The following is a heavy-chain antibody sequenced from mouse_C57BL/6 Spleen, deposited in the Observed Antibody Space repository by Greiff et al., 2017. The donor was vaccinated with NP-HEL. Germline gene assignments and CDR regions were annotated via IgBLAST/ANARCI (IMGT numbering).Heavy chain of an antibody. D-gene: IGHD1-1*01. CDR1: GFTFSDYG. CDR3: ARQEGDGHYYGGFAY. V-gene: IGHV5-15*01. J-gene: IGHJ3*01. Sequence: EVQVVESGGGLVQPGGSLKLSCAASGFTFSDYGMAWVRQAPRKGPEWVAFISNLAYSIYYADPVTGRFTISRENAKNTLYLEMSSLRSEDTAMYYCARQEGDGHYYGGFAYWGQGTLVTVSA. CDR2: ISNLAYSI.